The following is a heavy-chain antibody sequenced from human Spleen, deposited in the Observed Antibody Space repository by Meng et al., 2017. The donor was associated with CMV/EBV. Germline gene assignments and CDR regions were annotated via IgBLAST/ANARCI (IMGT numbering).Heavy chain of an antibody. J-gene: IGHJ5*02. D-gene: IGHD3-22*01. CDR3: ARGGYYDSSGQNWFDP. Sequence: GFTVSTYAMRWVRQTPGKGLEWVAVISYDGSNKYYADSVKGRFTISRDNSKNTLHLQMNTLRAEDTALYYCARGGYYDSSGQNWFDPWGQGTLVTVSS. CDR1: GFTVSTYA. CDR2: ISYDGSNK. V-gene: IGHV3-30-3*01.